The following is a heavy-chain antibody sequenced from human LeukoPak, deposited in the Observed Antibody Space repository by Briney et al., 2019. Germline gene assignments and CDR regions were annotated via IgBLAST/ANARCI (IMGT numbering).Heavy chain of an antibody. Sequence: SQTLSLTCAISGDSVSSNSAAWNWIRQSPSRGLEWLGRTYYRSKWYNDYAVSVKSRITINPDTSKNQFSLKLSSVTAADTAVYYCARAPPLFGVVPGYYYYMDVWGKGTTVTVSS. CDR2: TYYRSKWYN. J-gene: IGHJ6*03. CDR1: GDSVSSNSAA. V-gene: IGHV6-1*01. D-gene: IGHD3-3*01. CDR3: ARAPPLFGVVPGYYYYMDV.